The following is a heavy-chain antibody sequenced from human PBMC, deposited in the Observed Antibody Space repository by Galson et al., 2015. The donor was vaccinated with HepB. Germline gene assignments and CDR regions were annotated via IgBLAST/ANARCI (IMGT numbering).Heavy chain of an antibody. V-gene: IGHV1-18*04. CDR3: ARDLGPYYDFWSGYYYDAFGM. CDR2: ISPHTDNA. CDR1: GYTFSSYG. Sequence: SVKVSCKASGYTFSSYGINWVRQAPGQGLEWMGWISPHTDNANYAENLQGRVTLTTDTSTSTAYMELRSLRSDDTAVYYCARDLGPYYDFWSGYYYDAFGMWGQGTMVTVSS. J-gene: IGHJ3*02. D-gene: IGHD3-3*01.